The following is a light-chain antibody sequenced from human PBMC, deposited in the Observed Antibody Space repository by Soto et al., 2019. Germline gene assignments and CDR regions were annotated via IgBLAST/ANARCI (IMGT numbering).Light chain of an antibody. CDR2: SND. J-gene: IGLJ1*01. V-gene: IGLV1-47*02. CDR1: SFNIGFNY. Sequence: QSVLTQPPSASGTPGQTVTISFSGSSFNIGFNYVYWYQQLPGMAPKLLIHSNDERPSGVPDRFSGSKSGTSASLAIGGLRSEDEAEYYCAAWDDSLSGGVFGTGTKLTVL. CDR3: AAWDDSLSGGV.